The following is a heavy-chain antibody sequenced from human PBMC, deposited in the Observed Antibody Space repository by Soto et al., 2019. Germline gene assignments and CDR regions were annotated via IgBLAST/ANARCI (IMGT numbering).Heavy chain of an antibody. V-gene: IGHV4-39*01. J-gene: IGHJ5*02. D-gene: IGHD3-3*01. CDR2: IYYSGST. CDR3: ASTNYDSKGGPYNWFDP. Sequence: PSETLSLTCTVSGGSISSSSYYWGWIRQPPGKGLEWIGSIYYSGSTYYNPSLKSRVTISVDTSKNQFSLKLSSVTAADTAVYYCASTNYDSKGGPYNWFDPWGQG. CDR1: GGSISSSSYY.